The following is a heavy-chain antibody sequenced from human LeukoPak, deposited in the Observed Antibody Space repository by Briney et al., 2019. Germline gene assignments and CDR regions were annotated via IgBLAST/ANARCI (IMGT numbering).Heavy chain of an antibody. CDR1: GFNFSDSR. J-gene: IGHJ4*02. CDR2: VNRDGTEK. Sequence: PGGSLRLSCVTSGFNFSDSRMTWVRQAPGKGLQWGAHVNRDGTEKHFLDSVEGRLTISRDNAKKSLYLQMNSLRPQDTAVYFCVRGDWYFESWGQGTLVTVSS. V-gene: IGHV3-7*04. CDR3: VRGDWYFES. D-gene: IGHD2-21*01.